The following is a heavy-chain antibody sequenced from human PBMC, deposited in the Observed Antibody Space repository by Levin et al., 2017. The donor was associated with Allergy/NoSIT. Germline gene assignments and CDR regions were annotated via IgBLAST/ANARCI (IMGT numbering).Heavy chain of an antibody. CDR2: ISVYNGNT. CDR3: ARDRDCTSTSCYLNTRFDP. J-gene: IGHJ5*02. V-gene: IGHV1-18*01. CDR1: GYTFSNYG. D-gene: IGHD2-2*01. Sequence: GASVKVSCKASGYTFSNYGISWVRQAPGQGLEWMGWISVYNGNTNYAQNFQGRVTLTTDTSTSTAYMELRSLRSDDTAVYYCARDRDCTSTSCYLNTRFDPWGQGTLVTVSS.